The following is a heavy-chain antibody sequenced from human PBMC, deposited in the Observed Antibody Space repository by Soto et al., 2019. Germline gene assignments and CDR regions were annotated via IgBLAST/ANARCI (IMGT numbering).Heavy chain of an antibody. CDR1: GYTFTSYD. CDR3: ARAPILYSSSWYWFDP. CDR2: MNPNSGNT. V-gene: IGHV1-8*01. Sequence: ASVKVSCKASGYTFTSYDINWVRQATGQGLEWMGWMNPNSGNTGYAQKFQGRVTMTRNTSISTAYMELSSLRSEDTAVYYCARAPILYSSSWYWFDPWGQGTLVTVS. D-gene: IGHD6-13*01. J-gene: IGHJ5*02.